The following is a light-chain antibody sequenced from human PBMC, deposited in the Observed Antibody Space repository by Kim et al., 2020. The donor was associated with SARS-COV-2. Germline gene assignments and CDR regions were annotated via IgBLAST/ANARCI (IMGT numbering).Light chain of an antibody. V-gene: IGKV1-12*01. Sequence: DIKMIQSPSSVSASIGDRVTVTCRASQDISIWLAWYQQKPGRAPKLLIYAASSLHGGVPSRFSASGSGTYFTLTITGLQPEDFATYYCQSANSVPPWAFGQGTKVDIK. CDR2: AAS. J-gene: IGKJ1*01. CDR3: QSANSVPPWA. CDR1: QDISIW.